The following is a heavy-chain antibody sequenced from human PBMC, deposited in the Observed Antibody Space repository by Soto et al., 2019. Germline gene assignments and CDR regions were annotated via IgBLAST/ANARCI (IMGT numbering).Heavy chain of an antibody. CDR2: IYYSGST. Sequence: SETLSLTCTVSGGSISSYYWSWIRQPPGKGLEWIGYIYYSGSTNYNPSLKSRVTISVDTSKNQFSLKLSSVTAADTAVYYCAREPYSSGWYGWFDPWGQGTLVTVSS. CDR1: GGSISSYY. CDR3: AREPYSSGWYGWFDP. D-gene: IGHD6-19*01. V-gene: IGHV4-59*01. J-gene: IGHJ5*02.